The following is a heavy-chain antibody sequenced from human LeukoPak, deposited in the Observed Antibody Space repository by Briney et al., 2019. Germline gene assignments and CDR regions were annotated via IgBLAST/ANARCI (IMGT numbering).Heavy chain of an antibody. Sequence: SETLSLTCAVYGGSFSGYYWSWIRQPPGKGLEWIGEINHSGSTNYNPSLKSRVIISVDTSKNQFSLKLSSVTAADTAVYYCASRGGPYGGTRWWGQGTLVTVSS. J-gene: IGHJ4*02. CDR1: GGSFSGYY. CDR2: INHSGST. CDR3: ASRGGPYGGTRW. V-gene: IGHV4-34*01. D-gene: IGHD4-23*01.